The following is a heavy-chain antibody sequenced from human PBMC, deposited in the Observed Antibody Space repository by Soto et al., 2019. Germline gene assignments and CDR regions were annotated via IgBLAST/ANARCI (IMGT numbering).Heavy chain of an antibody. CDR3: ARGAQTVLLSCGELLEGMDV. CDR1: GFTVSSNY. D-gene: IGHD3-10*01. V-gene: IGHV3-53*01. CDR2: IYSDGST. J-gene: IGHJ6*02. Sequence: GGSLRLSCAASGFTVSSNYMSWVRQAPGKGLEWVSVIYSDGSTYYAESVKGRFTIARDNSKNTLYLQMNRLRAEDTAVTYCARGAQTVLLSCGELLEGMDVWGQGTTVTVSS.